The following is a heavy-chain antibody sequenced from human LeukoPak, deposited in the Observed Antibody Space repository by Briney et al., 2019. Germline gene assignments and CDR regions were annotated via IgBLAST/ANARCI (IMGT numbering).Heavy chain of an antibody. CDR3: ARDDYSSSWYPALTDY. J-gene: IGHJ4*02. CDR2: ISYDGSNK. V-gene: IGHV3-30*04. CDR1: GFTFSSYA. D-gene: IGHD6-13*01. Sequence: SLRLSCAASGFTFSSYAMHWVRQAPGKGLEWVAVISYDGSNKYYADSVKGRFTISRDNSKNALYLQMNSMRAEDTAVYYCARDDYSSSWYPALTDYWGQGTLVTVSS.